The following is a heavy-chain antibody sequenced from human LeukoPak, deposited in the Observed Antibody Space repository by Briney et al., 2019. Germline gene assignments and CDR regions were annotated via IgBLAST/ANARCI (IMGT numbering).Heavy chain of an antibody. CDR2: IHHAGST. CDR3: ARAPNGFLEWSTRYYYYYMDV. J-gene: IGHJ6*03. D-gene: IGHD3-3*01. Sequence: SETLSLTCTVSDYYISSGHYWGWIRQPPGKGLEWIANIHHAGSTYYNPSLKSRVTISVDTSKNQFSLKLNSVTAADTAVYYCARAPNGFLEWSTRYYYYYMDVWGKGTTVTVSS. CDR1: DYYISSGHY. V-gene: IGHV4-38-2*02.